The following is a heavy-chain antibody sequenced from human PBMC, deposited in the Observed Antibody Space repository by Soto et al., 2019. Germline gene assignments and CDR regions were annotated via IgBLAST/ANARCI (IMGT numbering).Heavy chain of an antibody. D-gene: IGHD3-10*01. CDR1: SNHY. CDR2: ISNIGFT. CDR3: TTQGFGGLHGLVDV. V-gene: IGHV4-59*08. Sequence: SNHYCSWIRLSPGKGLEWIGYISNIGFTRYNPSLKSRVSIPVDTSKNQFSLKLTSVTAADTAVYYCTTQGFGGLHGLVDVWGQGTTVTVSS. J-gene: IGHJ6*02.